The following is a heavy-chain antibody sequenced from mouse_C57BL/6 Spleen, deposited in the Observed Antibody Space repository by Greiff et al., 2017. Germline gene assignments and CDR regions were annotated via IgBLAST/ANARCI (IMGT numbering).Heavy chain of an antibody. CDR2: INPNNGGT. J-gene: IGHJ4*01. CDR1: GYTFTDYY. CDR3: ARSFTTVVEDYAMDY. D-gene: IGHD1-1*01. V-gene: IGHV1-26*01. Sequence: VQLQQSGPELVKPGASVKISCKASGYTFTDYYMNWVKQSHGKSLEWIGDINPNNGGTSYNQKFKGKATLTVDKSSSTAYMELRSLTSEDSAVYYCARSFTTVVEDYAMDYWGQGTSVTVSS.